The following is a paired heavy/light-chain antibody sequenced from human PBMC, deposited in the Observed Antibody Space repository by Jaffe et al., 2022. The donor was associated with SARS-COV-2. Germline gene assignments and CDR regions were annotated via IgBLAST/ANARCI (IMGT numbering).Heavy chain of an antibody. CDR3: AKGIADDFWSGEGGYYYGMDV. Sequence: EVQLLESGGGLVQPGGSLRLSCGVSGFTFSRYAMSWVRQAPGKGLEWVSATNESGERTYYAVSVKGRFTISRDNSKNTLYLQMNGLRAEDTALYYCAKGIADDFWSGEGGYYYGMDVWGQGTTVTVSS. D-gene: IGHD3-3*01. J-gene: IGHJ6*02. V-gene: IGHV3-23*01. CDR1: GFTFSRYA. CDR2: TNESGERT.
Light chain of an antibody. Sequence: QSVLTQPPSASGTPGQRVTISCSGSSSNIGSNTVNWYQQLPGTAPKLLIYSNNQRPSGVPDRFSGSKSGTSASLAISGLQSEDEADYYCAGWDDTLNVVFGGGTKLTVL. V-gene: IGLV1-44*01. J-gene: IGLJ3*02. CDR1: SSNIGSNT. CDR3: AGWDDTLNVV. CDR2: SNN.